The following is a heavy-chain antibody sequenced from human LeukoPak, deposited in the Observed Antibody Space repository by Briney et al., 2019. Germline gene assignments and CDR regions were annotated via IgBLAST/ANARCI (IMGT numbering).Heavy chain of an antibody. V-gene: IGHV4-61*02. CDR1: GGSISSGTYY. CDR3: ARGRDGYNFSNRGEYYYFDY. D-gene: IGHD5-24*01. Sequence: PSETLSLTCTVSGGSISSGTYYWSWIRQPAGKGLEWIGRIYTSGSTNYKPSLKSRVTISVDTSKNQFSLRLNSVTAADTAVYYCARGRDGYNFSNRGEYYYFDYWGQGTLVTVSS. CDR2: IYTSGST. J-gene: IGHJ4*02.